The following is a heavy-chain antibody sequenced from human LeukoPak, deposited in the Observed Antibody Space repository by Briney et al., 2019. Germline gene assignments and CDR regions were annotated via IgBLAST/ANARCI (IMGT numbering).Heavy chain of an antibody. CDR2: IKQDGSEK. J-gene: IGHJ4*02. CDR3: ARDTSSAWYGLIDY. V-gene: IGHV3-7*01. CDR1: GFTFSSFW. D-gene: IGHD6-19*01. Sequence: GGSLRLSCAASGFTFSSFWMGWVRQAPGKGLEWVATIKQDGSEKYSVGSVKGRFTISRDNAKSSLYLQMNSLRAEDTAVYFCARDTSSAWYGLIDYWGQGSLVTVSS.